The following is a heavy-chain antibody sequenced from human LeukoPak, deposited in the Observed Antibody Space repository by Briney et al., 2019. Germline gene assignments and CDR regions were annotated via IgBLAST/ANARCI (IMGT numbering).Heavy chain of an antibody. CDR1: GGSFSGYY. CDR3: ARDHPRRGSFDY. CDR2: INHCGST. Sequence: SETLSLTCAVYGGSFSGYYLSCIRQPPGHGLEWIGEINHCGSTNYNPSLKSRVNISEDTSKNQFSLKLSSVTAADTGVYYCARDHPRRGSFDYWGQGTLVTVSS. J-gene: IGHJ4*02. V-gene: IGHV4-34*01. D-gene: IGHD3-10*01.